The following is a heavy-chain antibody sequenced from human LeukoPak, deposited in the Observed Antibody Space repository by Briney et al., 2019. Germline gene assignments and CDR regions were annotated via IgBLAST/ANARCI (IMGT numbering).Heavy chain of an antibody. V-gene: IGHV3-74*01. Sequence: PGGSLRLSCAGSGFTFTRFWMHWVRQAPGKGLVWVSRINVEGTTTTYADSVEGRFTISRDENTLYLQMNHLRVDDTAVYYCTRGGEEPFDYWGQGTLVTASS. J-gene: IGHJ4*02. CDR3: TRGGEEPFDY. D-gene: IGHD3-10*01. CDR2: INVEGTTT. CDR1: GFTFTRFW.